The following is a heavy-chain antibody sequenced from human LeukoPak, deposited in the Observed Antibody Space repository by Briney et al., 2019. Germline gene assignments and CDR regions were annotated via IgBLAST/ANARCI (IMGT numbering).Heavy chain of an antibody. Sequence: PSETLSLTCTVSGASISGSRFHWGWIRQPPGKGLEWIGSIHYSGNTNYNPSLKSRVTVSVDTSKNQFSLRLYSVTAADSAVYFCARHDFYGINNGFDVWGQGTTVTVSS. CDR2: IHYSGNT. CDR3: ARHDFYGINNGFDV. CDR1: GASISGSRFH. J-gene: IGHJ6*02. D-gene: IGHD2/OR15-2a*01. V-gene: IGHV4-39*01.